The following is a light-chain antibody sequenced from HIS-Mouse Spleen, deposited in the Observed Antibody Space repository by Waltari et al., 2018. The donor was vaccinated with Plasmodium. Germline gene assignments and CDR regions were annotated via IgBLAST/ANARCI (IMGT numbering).Light chain of an antibody. Sequence: AIQLTQSPSSLSASVGDRVTITCRASPGISSALAWYQQKPGQAPKLLIYDASSLESGVPSRFSGSGSGTDFTLTISSLQPEDFATYYCQQFNSYPLTFGGGTKVEIK. CDR2: DAS. V-gene: IGKV1-13*02. CDR3: QQFNSYPLT. CDR1: PGISSA. J-gene: IGKJ4*01.